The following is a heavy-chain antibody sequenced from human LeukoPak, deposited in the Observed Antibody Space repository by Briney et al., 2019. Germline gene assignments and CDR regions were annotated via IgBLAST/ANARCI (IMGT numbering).Heavy chain of an antibody. Sequence: GGSLRLSCAVSGFTFSRYWMHWVRQAPGKGLVWVSRMNSDGSTTTYADSVKGRFTASRDNAKNTLYLQMNSLRAEDTAVYYCAKTLLKWRGFDYWGQGTLVTVSS. CDR1: GFTFSRYW. CDR2: MNSDGSTT. V-gene: IGHV3-74*01. CDR3: AKTLLKWRGFDY. J-gene: IGHJ4*02. D-gene: IGHD2/OR15-2a*01.